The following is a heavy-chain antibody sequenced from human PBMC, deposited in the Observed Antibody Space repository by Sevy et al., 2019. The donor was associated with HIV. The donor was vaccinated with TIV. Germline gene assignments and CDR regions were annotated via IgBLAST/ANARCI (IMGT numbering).Heavy chain of an antibody. J-gene: IGHJ4*02. V-gene: IGHV4-61*01. CDR2: IYYSGST. CDR3: ASGGKNDFCLYY. D-gene: IGHD3-3*01. Sequence: SETLSLTCTVSGGSVSSGSYYWSWIRQPPGKGLEWIGYIYYSGSTNYNPSLKSRVTISVDTSKNQFSLKLSSVTAADTAVYYCASGGKNDFCLYYWGQGTLVTVSS. CDR1: GGSVSSGSYY.